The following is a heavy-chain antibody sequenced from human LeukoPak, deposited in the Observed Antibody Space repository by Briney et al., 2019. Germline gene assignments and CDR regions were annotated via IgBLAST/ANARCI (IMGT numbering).Heavy chain of an antibody. CDR3: AKPIGYSYGGAAGPFYYYYGMDV. CDR1: GGSFSGYY. D-gene: IGHD5-18*01. J-gene: IGHJ6*02. Sequence: SETLSLTCAVYGGSFSGYYWSWIRQPPGKGLEGIGEINHSGSTNYNPSLKSRVTISVDTSKNQFSLKLSSVTAADTAVYYCAKPIGYSYGGAAGPFYYYYGMDVWGQGTTVTVSS. V-gene: IGHV4-34*01. CDR2: INHSGST.